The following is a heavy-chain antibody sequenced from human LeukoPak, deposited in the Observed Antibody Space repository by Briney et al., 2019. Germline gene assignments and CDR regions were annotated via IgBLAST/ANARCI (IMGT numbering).Heavy chain of an antibody. V-gene: IGHV4-59*11. Sequence: SETLSLTCSVSGGSMSSHYWSWIRQPPGKGLEWIGYIYYSGKTYYNPSLQSRVTISVDTSKNHFSLRLTSVAAADTAMYSCARLLDNDSSGDPDTFDMWGQGTMVTVSS. D-gene: IGHD3-22*01. J-gene: IGHJ3*02. CDR3: ARLLDNDSSGDPDTFDM. CDR1: GGSMSSHY. CDR2: IYYSGKT.